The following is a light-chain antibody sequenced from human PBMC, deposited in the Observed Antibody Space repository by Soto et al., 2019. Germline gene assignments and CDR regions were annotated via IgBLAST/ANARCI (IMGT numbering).Light chain of an antibody. CDR3: QQSYSTRIT. J-gene: IGKJ5*01. V-gene: IGKV1-39*01. Sequence: DVQRTEEPTSRSGAVGDRGTVTCRASQGIRNDLGWYQQKPGKAPKRLIYAASSLQSGVPSRFSGSGSGTDFTLTISSLQPEDFATYYCQQSYSTRITFGQGTRLEI. CDR2: AAS. CDR1: QGIRND.